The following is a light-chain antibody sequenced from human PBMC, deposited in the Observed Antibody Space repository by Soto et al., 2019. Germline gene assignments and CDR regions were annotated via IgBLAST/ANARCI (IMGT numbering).Light chain of an antibody. CDR1: NIGSNS. CDR3: HVGHRRSSHYV. J-gene: IGLJ1*01. CDR2: DDR. V-gene: IGLV3-21*02. Sequence: SYELTQPPSGSMAHGQTGRITCGAKNIGSNSVHWYQQRSGQAPVLVVYDDRDRPSGAPERFSGSNSGNTATLTISRVEDGDEAAYHGHVGHRRSSHYVSGT.